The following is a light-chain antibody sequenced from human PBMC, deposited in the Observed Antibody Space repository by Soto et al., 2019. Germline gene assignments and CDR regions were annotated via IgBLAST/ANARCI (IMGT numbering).Light chain of an antibody. Sequence: QAVVTQPPSVSGAPGQRVTISCTGSSSNIGAGYDVHWYQQLPGTAPKLLIYGNSNRPSGVPDRFSGSKSGTSASLAITGLQAEDEADYYCQSYDSSLSGSVVFGGGTQPTVL. V-gene: IGLV1-40*01. CDR1: SSNIGAGYD. CDR3: QSYDSSLSGSVV. CDR2: GNS. J-gene: IGLJ2*01.